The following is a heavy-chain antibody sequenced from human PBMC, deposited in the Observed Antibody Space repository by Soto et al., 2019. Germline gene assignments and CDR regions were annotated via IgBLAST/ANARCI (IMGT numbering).Heavy chain of an antibody. J-gene: IGHJ4*02. V-gene: IGHV4-61*01. CDR1: GGSVSSGSYY. D-gene: IGHD6-19*01. Sequence: QVQLQESGPGLVKSSETLSLTCTVSGGSVSSGSYYWSWIRQPPGKGLEWIGYIYYSGSTNYNPSLKSRVTISVDTSKNQFSLKLSSVTAADTAVYYCARVFTGYSSGWPYFDYWGQGTLVTVSS. CDR3: ARVFTGYSSGWPYFDY. CDR2: IYYSGST.